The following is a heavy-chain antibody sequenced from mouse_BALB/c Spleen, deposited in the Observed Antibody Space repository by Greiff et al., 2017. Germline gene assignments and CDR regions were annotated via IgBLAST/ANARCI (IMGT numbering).Heavy chain of an antibody. CDR1: GFNIKDYY. CDR2: IDPENGDT. D-gene: IGHD1-1*01. CDR3: TYYGSSYVGLYFDD. Sequence: EVQLQQSGAELVRSGASVKLSCTASGFNIKDYYMHWVKQRPEQGLEWIGWIDPENGDTEYAPKFQGKATMTADTSSNTAYLQLSSLTSEDTAVYYCTYYGSSYVGLYFDDWGQGTTLTVSS. J-gene: IGHJ2*01. V-gene: IGHV14-4*02.